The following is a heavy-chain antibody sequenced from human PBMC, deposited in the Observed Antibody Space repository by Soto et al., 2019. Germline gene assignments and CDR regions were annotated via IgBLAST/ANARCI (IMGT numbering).Heavy chain of an antibody. CDR3: ARGITIFGVAPPRDYMDV. D-gene: IGHD3-3*01. CDR2: MNPNSGNT. V-gene: IGHV1-8*01. CDR1: GYTFTSYD. J-gene: IGHJ6*03. Sequence: ASVKVSCKASGYTFTSYDMNWVRQATGQGLEWMGWMNPNSGNTGYAQKFQGRVTMTRNTSISTAYMELSSLRSEDTAVYYCARGITIFGVAPPRDYMDVWGKGTTVTVSS.